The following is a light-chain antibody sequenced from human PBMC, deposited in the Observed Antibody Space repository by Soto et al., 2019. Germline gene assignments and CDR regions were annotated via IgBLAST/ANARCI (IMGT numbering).Light chain of an antibody. V-gene: IGLV2-14*01. CDR2: DVT. J-gene: IGLJ2*01. CDR3: SSYTSSATVV. Sequence: QSALTQPASVSGSPGQSITISCTGTSSDVGIYNYVSWYQQDPGKAPKLMIYDVTKRPSGVSNRFSGSKSGNTASLTISGLQAEDEADYYCSSYTSSATVVFGGGTKLTVL. CDR1: SSDVGIYNY.